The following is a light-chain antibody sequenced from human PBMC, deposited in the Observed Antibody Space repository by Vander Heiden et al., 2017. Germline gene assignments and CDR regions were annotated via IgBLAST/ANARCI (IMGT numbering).Light chain of an antibody. CDR3: GTWDSSLSAYV. CDR1: SSTIGKNY. V-gene: IGLV1-51*01. CDR2: DNK. J-gene: IGLJ1*01. Sequence: QSVLTPPPSVSAAPGPKVTIPCSGGSSTIGKNYVSWYQQLPGTAPKLLIYDNKKRPSGIPDRFSASKSGTSATLGITGLQTGDEADYYCGTWDSSLSAYVFGTGTKVTAL.